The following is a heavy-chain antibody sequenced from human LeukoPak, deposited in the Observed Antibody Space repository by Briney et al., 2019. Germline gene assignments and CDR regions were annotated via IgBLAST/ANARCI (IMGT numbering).Heavy chain of an antibody. CDR2: VHTTSGNT. J-gene: IGHJ4*02. CDR3: ARELRNIGEYYFDY. CDR1: TVNNYH. V-gene: IGHV4-4*07. Sequence: TTSETLSLTCSVDTVNNYHCNWVRQSAGTGLEWIGRVHTTSGNTFANPSLWVRVTVSIDTTKTEFLLQLTSMTAADTAVYHCARELRNIGEYYFDYWGQGVPVTVSS. D-gene: IGHD1-14*01.